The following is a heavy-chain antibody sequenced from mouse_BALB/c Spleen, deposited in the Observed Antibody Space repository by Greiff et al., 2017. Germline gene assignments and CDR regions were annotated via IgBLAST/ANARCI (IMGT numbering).Heavy chain of an antibody. D-gene: IGHD1-1*01. V-gene: IGHV1-66*01. CDR2: IFPGSGNT. CDR3: ARPHYGSSFAY. CDR1: GYSFTSYY. Sequence: QVQLQQSGPELVKPGASVKISCKASGYSFTSYYIHWVKQRPGQGLEWIGWIFPGSGNTKYNEKFKGKATLTADTSSSTAYMQLSSLTSEDSAVYFCARPHYGSSFAYWGQGTLVTVSA. J-gene: IGHJ3*01.